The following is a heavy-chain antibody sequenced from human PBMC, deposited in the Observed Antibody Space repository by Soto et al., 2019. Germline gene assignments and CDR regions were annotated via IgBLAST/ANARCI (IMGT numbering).Heavy chain of an antibody. D-gene: IGHD3-22*01. CDR2: ISYDGSNK. CDR1: GFTFSSYG. V-gene: IGHV3-30*18. Sequence: GGSLRLSCAASGFTFSSYGMHWVRQAPGKGLEWVAVISYDGSNKYYADSVKGRFTISRDNSKNTLYLQMNSLRAEDTAVYYCAKGYYYDSSGYDYFDYWGQGTLVTVSS. J-gene: IGHJ4*02. CDR3: AKGYYYDSSGYDYFDY.